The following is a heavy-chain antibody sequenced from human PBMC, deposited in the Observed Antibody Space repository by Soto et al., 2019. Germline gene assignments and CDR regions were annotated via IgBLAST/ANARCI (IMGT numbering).Heavy chain of an antibody. V-gene: IGHV3-48*02. CDR3: ARDRDDILTGENWFDP. J-gene: IGHJ5*02. CDR1: GFTFSSYS. Sequence: GGSLRLSCAASGFTFSSYSMNWVRQAPGKGLEWVSYISSSSSTIYYADSVKGRFTISGDNAKNSLYLQMNSLRDEDTAVYYCARDRDDILTGENWFDPWGQGTLVTVSS. CDR2: ISSSSSTI. D-gene: IGHD3-9*01.